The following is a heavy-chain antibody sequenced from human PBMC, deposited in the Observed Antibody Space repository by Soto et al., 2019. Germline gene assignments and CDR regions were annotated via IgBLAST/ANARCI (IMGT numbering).Heavy chain of an antibody. J-gene: IGHJ6*02. V-gene: IGHV3-33*01. CDR1: GFTFSSYG. CDR3: ARDRYHFGMDV. Sequence: QVQLVESGGGVVQPGRSLRLSCAASGFTFSSYGMHWVRQAPGKGLEWVAVIWYDGSNKYYADSVKGRFTISRDNSKNPLVHQMNRLRAEDTALYYWARDRYHFGMDVWGQGTTVTVSS. CDR2: IWYDGSNK.